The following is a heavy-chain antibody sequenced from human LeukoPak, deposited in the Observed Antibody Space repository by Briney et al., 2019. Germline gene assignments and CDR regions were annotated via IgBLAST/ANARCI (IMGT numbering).Heavy chain of an antibody. CDR2: ISTSSSRI. D-gene: IGHD4-17*01. J-gene: IGHJ5*02. CDR1: GFTVSSNY. Sequence: GGSLRLSCAASGFTVSSNYMNWVRQAPGKGLEWVSFISTSSSRIYYADSVKGRFTISRDNAKNSLYLQMDSLRDEDTAVYYCARGETSVTSYLQPWGQGTLVTVSS. V-gene: IGHV3-48*02. CDR3: ARGETSVTSYLQP.